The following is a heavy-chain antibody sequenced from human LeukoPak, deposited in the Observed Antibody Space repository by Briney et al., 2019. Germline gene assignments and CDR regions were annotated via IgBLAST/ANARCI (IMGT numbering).Heavy chain of an antibody. CDR2: ISDSGCNT. CDR1: GITHSIYG. J-gene: IGHJ4*02. D-gene: IGHD3-22*01. CDR3: AKRGVVIRVILVGFHKEAYYFDS. V-gene: IGHV3-23*01. Sequence: GGSLRLSCAVSGITHSIYGVSWVRQARGKGLEWVAGISDSGCNTNYADSVKGRFTISRDNPKNTLYLQMNRLRAEDTAVYFCAKRGVVIRVILVGFHKEAYYFDSWGQGALVTVSS.